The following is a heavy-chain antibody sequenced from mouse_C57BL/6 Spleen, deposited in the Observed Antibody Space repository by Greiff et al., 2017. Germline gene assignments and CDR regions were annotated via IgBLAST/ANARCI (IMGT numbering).Heavy chain of an antibody. Sequence: VQLQESGAELMKPGASVKLSCKATGYTFTGYWIEWVKQRPGHGLEWIGEILPGSGSTNYNEKFKGKATFTADTSSNTAYMQLSSLTTEDSAIYYCARGDLYYYGSSSSYYAMDYWGQGTSVTVSS. J-gene: IGHJ4*01. V-gene: IGHV1-9*01. CDR2: ILPGSGST. D-gene: IGHD1-1*01. CDR3: ARGDLYYYGSSSSYYAMDY. CDR1: GYTFTGYW.